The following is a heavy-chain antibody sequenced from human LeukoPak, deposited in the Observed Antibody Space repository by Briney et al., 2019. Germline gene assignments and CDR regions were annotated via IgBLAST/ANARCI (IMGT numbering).Heavy chain of an antibody. D-gene: IGHD3-10*01. CDR2: IIPIFGTA. J-gene: IGHJ3*02. CDR3: ALVWFGDTEAFDI. CDR1: GGTFSSYA. V-gene: IGHV1-69*05. Sequence: SVKVSCKASGGTFSSYAISWVRQAPGQGLERMGRIIPIFGTANYAQKFQGRVTITTDESTSTAYMELSSLRSEDTAVYYCALVWFGDTEAFDIWGQGTMVTVSS.